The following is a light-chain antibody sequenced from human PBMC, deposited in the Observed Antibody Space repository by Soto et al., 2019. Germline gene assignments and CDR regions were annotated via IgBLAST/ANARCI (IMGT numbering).Light chain of an antibody. J-gene: IGLJ2*01. Sequence: QSVLTQPASVSGSPGQSITNSCTGTSSDVGGYNFVSWYQQHPGKAPKLLIHDVSNRPSGVSNRFSGSKSGNTASLTISGLQAEDEADYYCSSYGRSSTVVFGGGTKLTVL. V-gene: IGLV2-14*03. CDR3: SSYGRSSTVV. CDR2: DVS. CDR1: SSDVGGYNF.